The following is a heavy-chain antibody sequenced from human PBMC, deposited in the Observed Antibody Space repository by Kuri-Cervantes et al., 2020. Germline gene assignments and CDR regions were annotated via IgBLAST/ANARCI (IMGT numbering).Heavy chain of an antibody. V-gene: IGHV6-1*01. D-gene: IGHD6-13*01. CDR2: TYYRSKWSN. CDR1: GDSVSSNRAV. CDR3: ARWGIGSGKTVGFGY. Sequence: QTLSLTCAISGDSVSSNRAVWHWIRQSPSRGLEWLGRTYYRSKWSNDYAVSVKSRITINPDTSKNQFSLQLNSVTPEDTAVYYCARWGIGSGKTVGFGYWGQGTLVTVSS. J-gene: IGHJ4*02.